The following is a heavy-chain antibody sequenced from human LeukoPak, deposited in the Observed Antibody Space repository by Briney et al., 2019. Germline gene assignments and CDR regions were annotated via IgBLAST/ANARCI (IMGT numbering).Heavy chain of an antibody. CDR1: GGSVSSGVYF. CDR2: FSHSGRT. CDR3: ARAPRRYINSSYRMYYFDY. J-gene: IGHJ4*02. Sequence: NTSETLSLTCAVSGGSVSSGVYFWTWIPRPPGGGLEWIGSFSHSGRTSYNPSLKRQVTISVDESNHHFSLKVSSVTAADTAVYYCARAPRRYINSSYRMYYFDYWGQGTLVTVSS. V-gene: IGHV4-30-2*01. D-gene: IGHD6-13*01.